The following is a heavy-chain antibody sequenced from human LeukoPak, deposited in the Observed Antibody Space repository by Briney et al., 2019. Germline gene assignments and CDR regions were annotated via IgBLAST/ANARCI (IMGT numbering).Heavy chain of an antibody. D-gene: IGHD2-2*01. V-gene: IGHV4-34*01. J-gene: IGHJ6*03. CDR2: INHSGST. Sequence: SETLSLTCAVYGGSFSGYYWSWIRQPPGKGLEWIGEINHSGSTNYSPSLKSRVTISVDTSKNQFSLKLSSVTAADTAVYYCARVYCSSTSCRGTPYYYYYMDVWGKGTTVTVSS. CDR1: GGSFSGYY. CDR3: ARVYCSSTSCRGTPYYYYYMDV.